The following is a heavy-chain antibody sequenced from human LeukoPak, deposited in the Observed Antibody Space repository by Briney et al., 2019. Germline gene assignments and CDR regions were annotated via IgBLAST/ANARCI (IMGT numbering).Heavy chain of an antibody. V-gene: IGHV1-18*01. CDR2: ISAYNGNT. J-gene: IGHJ6*02. CDR1: GYTFTSYG. Sequence: ASVKVSCKASGYTFTSYGISWVRQAPGQGLEWMGWISAYNGNTNYAQKLQGRVTMTTDTSTSTAYMELRSLRAEDTAVYYCARDNWNDVNYGMDVWGQGTTVTVSS. CDR3: ARDNWNDVNYGMDV. D-gene: IGHD1-20*01.